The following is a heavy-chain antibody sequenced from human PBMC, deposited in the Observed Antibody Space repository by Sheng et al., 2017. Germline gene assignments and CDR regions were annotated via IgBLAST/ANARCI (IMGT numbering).Heavy chain of an antibody. V-gene: IGHV1-69*02. CDR3: ARALMVYAPMDV. D-gene: IGHD2-8*01. Sequence: QVQLVQSGAEVKKPGSSVKVSCKASGGTFSSYTISWVRQAPGQGLEWMGRIIPILGIANYAQKFQGRVTITADKSTSTAYMELSSLRSEDTAVYYCARALMVYAPMDVWGKGTTVTVSS. CDR2: IIPILGIA. J-gene: IGHJ6*03. CDR1: GGTFSSYT.